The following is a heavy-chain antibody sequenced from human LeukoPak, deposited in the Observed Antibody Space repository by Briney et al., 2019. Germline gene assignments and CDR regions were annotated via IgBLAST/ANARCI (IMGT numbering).Heavy chain of an antibody. V-gene: IGHV1-2*02. J-gene: IGHJ4*02. Sequence: GASVKVSCKASGYTFTGYYMHWVRQAPGQGLEWMGWINPNSGGTNYAQKFQGRVTMTRDTSISTAYMELSRLRSDDTAVYYCARDLATVTESIFDYWGQGTLVTVSS. CDR1: GYTFTGYY. CDR3: ARDLATVTESIFDY. CDR2: INPNSGGT. D-gene: IGHD4-17*01.